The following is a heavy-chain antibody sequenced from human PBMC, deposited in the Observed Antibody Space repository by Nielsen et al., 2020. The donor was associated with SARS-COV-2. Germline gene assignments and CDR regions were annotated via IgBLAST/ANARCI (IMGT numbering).Heavy chain of an antibody. D-gene: IGHD5-12*01. CDR1: GGTFSSYA. CDR2: MNPNSGNT. CDR3: ARGRGPFSATPLFGY. J-gene: IGHJ4*02. Sequence: ASVKVSCKASGGTFSSYAISWVRQAPGQGLEWMGWMNPNSGNTGYAQKFQGRVTMTRNTSISTAYMELSSLRSEDTAVYYCARGRGPFSATPLFGYWGQGTLVTVSS. V-gene: IGHV1-8*02.